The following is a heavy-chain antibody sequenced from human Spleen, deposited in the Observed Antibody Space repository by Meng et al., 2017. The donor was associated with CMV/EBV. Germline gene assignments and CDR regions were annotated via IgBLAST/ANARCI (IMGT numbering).Heavy chain of an antibody. V-gene: IGHV3-NL1*01. CDR2: IRYD. Sequence: GESLKISCAASGFTFTRYGMHWVRQAPGKGLEWVAFIRYDHADSVKGRFTISRDNSKYTLYLQMNSLRAEDTAVYYCAKGVVGALEGYWGQGTLVTVSS. CDR3: AKGVVGALEGY. J-gene: IGHJ4*02. CDR1: GFTFTRYG. D-gene: IGHD1-26*01.